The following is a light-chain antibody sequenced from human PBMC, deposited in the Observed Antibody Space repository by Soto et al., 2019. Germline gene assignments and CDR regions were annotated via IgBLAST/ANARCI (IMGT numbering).Light chain of an antibody. J-gene: IGKJ4*01. CDR3: QEGTYWPA. Sequence: IVLTQSPAILSLSPGEKATLSCRASQSVSGSLGWYQQKPGQAPRLIIYDASVRATGIPARFSGSGSGTDFTLTISSLEPEDFAVYYCQEGTYWPASGGGTKVDIK. CDR1: QSVSGS. V-gene: IGKV3-11*01. CDR2: DAS.